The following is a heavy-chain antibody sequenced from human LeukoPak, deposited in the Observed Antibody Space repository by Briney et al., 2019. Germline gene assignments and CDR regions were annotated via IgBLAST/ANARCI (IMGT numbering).Heavy chain of an antibody. CDR1: GGSFSGYY. J-gene: IGHJ4*02. V-gene: IGHV4-34*01. CDR3: ARAGRDTNSLFSRHSSALTY. D-gene: IGHD3-22*01. Sequence: ASETLSLTCAVYGGSFSGYYWNWIRQPPGKGLEWIGEINHSGTTNYNPSLKSRITISVDTSKNQFSLKLTPVTAADTAVYYCARAGRDTNSLFSRHSSALTYWGQGTLITVSS. CDR2: INHSGTT.